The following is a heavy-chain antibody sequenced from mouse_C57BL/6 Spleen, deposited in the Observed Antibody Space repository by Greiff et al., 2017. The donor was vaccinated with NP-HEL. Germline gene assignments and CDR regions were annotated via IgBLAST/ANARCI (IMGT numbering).Heavy chain of an antibody. CDR1: GYTFTSYW. D-gene: IGHD2-5*01. J-gene: IGHJ4*01. CDR3: ATSYYSNYDAMDY. V-gene: IGHV1-61*01. Sequence: VKLMESGAELVRPGSSVKLSCKASGYTFTSYWMDWVKQRPGQGLEWIGNIYPSDSETHYNQKFKDKATLTVDKSSSTAYMQLNSLTSEDSAVYYCATSYYSNYDAMDYWGQGTSVTVSS. CDR2: IYPSDSET.